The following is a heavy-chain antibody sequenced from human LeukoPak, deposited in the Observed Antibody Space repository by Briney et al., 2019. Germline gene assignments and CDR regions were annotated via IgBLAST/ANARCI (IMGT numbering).Heavy chain of an antibody. CDR3: AKPALAYCGGDCFPGFDY. V-gene: IGHV3-30*02. CDR2: IRYDGSNK. D-gene: IGHD2-21*01. J-gene: IGHJ4*02. CDR1: GFTFSTYG. Sequence: PGGSLRLSCAASGFTFSTYGMHWVRQAPGKGLEWVAFIRYDGSNKYYADSVKGRFTISRDNSKNTLYLQMNSLRAEDTAVYYCAKPALAYCGGDCFPGFDYWGQGTLVTVSS.